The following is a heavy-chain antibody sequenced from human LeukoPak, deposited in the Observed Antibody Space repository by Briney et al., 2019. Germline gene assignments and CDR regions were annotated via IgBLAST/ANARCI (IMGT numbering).Heavy chain of an antibody. CDR3: ARHAASSGWYSGYYGMDV. CDR2: INPNSGGT. D-gene: IGHD6-19*01. CDR1: GYTFTGYY. V-gene: IGHV1-2*02. Sequence: ASVKVSCKASGYTFTGYYIHWVRQAPGQGLEWMGWINPNSGGTNYAQKFQGRVTMTRDTSISTAYMELSRLRSDDTAVYYCARHAASSGWYSGYYGMDVWGQGTTVTVSS. J-gene: IGHJ6*02.